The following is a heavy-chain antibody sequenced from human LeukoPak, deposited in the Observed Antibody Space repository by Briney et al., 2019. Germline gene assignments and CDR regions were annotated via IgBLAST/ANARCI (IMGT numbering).Heavy chain of an antibody. Sequence: SETLSLTCTVSGGSISTYYWGWVRQPPGKGLEWIGYIYYTGSANYNPSLKSRVTISVDTSKNQFSLDLTSVTAADTAVYYCARDDSTSSSFDPWGQGTLVTVSS. J-gene: IGHJ5*02. CDR2: IYYTGSA. CDR1: GGSISTYY. V-gene: IGHV4-59*01. CDR3: ARDDSTSSSFDP. D-gene: IGHD6-6*01.